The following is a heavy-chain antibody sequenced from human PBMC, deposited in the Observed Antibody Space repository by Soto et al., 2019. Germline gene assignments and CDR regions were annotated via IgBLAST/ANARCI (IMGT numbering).Heavy chain of an antibody. CDR3: ARDRSSSLRIDAFDI. D-gene: IGHD6-13*01. V-gene: IGHV1-69*01. J-gene: IGHJ3*02. CDR1: GGTFSSYA. Sequence: QVQLVQSGAEVKKPGSSVKVSCKASGGTFSSYAISWVRHATGQGLEWMGGIIPIFGTANYAQKFQGRVTITADESTSTAYIERSSLRSEYTAVYYCARDRSSSLRIDAFDIWCQGTMVTVSS. CDR2: IIPIFGTA.